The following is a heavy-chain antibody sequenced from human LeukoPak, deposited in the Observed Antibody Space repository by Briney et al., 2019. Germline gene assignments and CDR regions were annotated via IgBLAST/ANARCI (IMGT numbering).Heavy chain of an antibody. CDR2: IYYRGST. D-gene: IGHD3-10*01. V-gene: IGHV4-59*08. Sequence: SETLSLTCTVSGGSISPYHRTWIRHPPGKGLEWIGYIYYRGSTNYNPYLKTRVTISVDTSKNQFSLKLSSVTAADTAVYYCARQGAGVPFDYWGRGTLVTVSS. J-gene: IGHJ4*02. CDR3: ARQGAGVPFDY. CDR1: GGSISPYH.